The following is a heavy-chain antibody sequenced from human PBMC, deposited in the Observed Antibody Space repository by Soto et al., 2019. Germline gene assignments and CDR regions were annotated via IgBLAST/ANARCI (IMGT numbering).Heavy chain of an antibody. CDR2: MNPNSGNT. V-gene: IGHV1-8*01. Sequence: QVQLVQSGDEVKKPGASVKVSCKASGYTFTSYDINWVRQATGQGLEWMGWMNPNSGNTGYAQKFQGRVTMTRNTSISTAYMELSSLRSEDTAMYYCARGINYYGSGDDAFDIWGQGTMVTVSS. CDR3: ARGINYYGSGDDAFDI. J-gene: IGHJ3*02. D-gene: IGHD3-10*01. CDR1: GYTFTSYD.